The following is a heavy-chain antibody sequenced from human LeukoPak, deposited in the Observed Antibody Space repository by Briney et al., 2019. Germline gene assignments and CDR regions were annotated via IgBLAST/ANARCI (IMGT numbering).Heavy chain of an antibody. Sequence: GGSLRLSCAAPGFTFSSYEMNWVRQAPGKGLEWVSYISSSGSTIYYADSVKGRFTISRDNAKNTLYLQMNSLRAEDTAVYYCARDGQCIDYWGQGTLVTVSS. CDR3: ARDGQCIDY. CDR1: GFTFSSYE. CDR2: ISSSGSTI. V-gene: IGHV3-48*03. J-gene: IGHJ4*02. D-gene: IGHD2-8*01.